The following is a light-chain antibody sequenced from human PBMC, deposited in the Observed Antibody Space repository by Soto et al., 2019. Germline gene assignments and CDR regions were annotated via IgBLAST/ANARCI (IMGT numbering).Light chain of an antibody. Sequence: DVQLTQAPSTLSASVGDRVTITCRASQSIGNWLAWYQQKPGKAPELLIYAASTLQSGVPSRFRGSRSGTEFTLTVSSLQPEDFATYYCLQDHDDSWTFGQGTKVDIK. CDR3: LQDHDDSWT. V-gene: IGKV1-5*01. CDR2: AAS. J-gene: IGKJ1*01. CDR1: QSIGNW.